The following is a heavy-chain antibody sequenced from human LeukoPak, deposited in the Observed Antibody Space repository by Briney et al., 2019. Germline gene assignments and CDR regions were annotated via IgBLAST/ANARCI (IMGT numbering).Heavy chain of an antibody. CDR1: GGSFSGYY. Sequence: SETLSLTCAVYGGSFSGYYWSWIRQPPGKGLEWIGEINHSGSTNYNPSLKSRVTISVDTSKNQFSLKLCSVTAADTAVYYCARVGPIAAAGSFDYWGQGTLVTVSS. J-gene: IGHJ4*02. D-gene: IGHD6-13*01. CDR3: ARVGPIAAAGSFDY. V-gene: IGHV4-34*01. CDR2: INHSGST.